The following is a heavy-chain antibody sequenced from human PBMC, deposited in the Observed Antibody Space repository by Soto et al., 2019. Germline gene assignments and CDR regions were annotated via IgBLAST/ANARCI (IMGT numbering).Heavy chain of an antibody. CDR1: GGSISSSSYY. Sequence: SETLSLTCTVSGGSISSSSYYWGWIRQPPGKGLEWIGSIYYSGSTYYNPSLKSRVTISVDTSKNQFSLKLSSVTAADTAVYYCAILWFGTYYYYGMDVWGQGTTVT. J-gene: IGHJ6*02. V-gene: IGHV4-39*01. CDR3: AILWFGTYYYYGMDV. D-gene: IGHD3-10*01. CDR2: IYYSGST.